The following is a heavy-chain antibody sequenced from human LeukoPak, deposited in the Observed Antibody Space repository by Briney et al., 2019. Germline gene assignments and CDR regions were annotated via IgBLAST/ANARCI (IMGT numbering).Heavy chain of an antibody. V-gene: IGHV3-7*04. J-gene: IGHJ4*02. CDR1: GFTFSSYW. CDR3: ARDPGRGGDLDY. CDR2: IKEDGSEK. Sequence: GGSLRLSCGASGFTFSSYWMSWVRQAPGKGLEWVAKIKEDGSEKYYVDSVEGRFTISRDNAKNSLCLQMNSLRAEDTAVYYCARDPGRGGDLDYWGQGTLVTVSS. D-gene: IGHD3-10*01.